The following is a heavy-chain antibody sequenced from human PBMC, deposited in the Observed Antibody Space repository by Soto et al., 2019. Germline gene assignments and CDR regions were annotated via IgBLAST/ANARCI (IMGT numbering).Heavy chain of an antibody. CDR2: IKFDGSST. V-gene: IGHV3-74*01. Sequence: EVQLVESGGGLVQPGGSLRLSCAASGFAFSTYWMHWVRQAPGKGLLWVSRIKFDGSSTYYADSVKGRFTISRDDAKNTLYLQMNGLRGDDTAVYYCARGAKNIYCIDVWGQGTTVSVSS. J-gene: IGHJ6*02. CDR3: ARGAKNIYCIDV. CDR1: GFAFSTYW.